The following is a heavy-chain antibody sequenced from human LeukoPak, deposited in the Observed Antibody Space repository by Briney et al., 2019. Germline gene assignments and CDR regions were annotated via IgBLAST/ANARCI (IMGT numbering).Heavy chain of an antibody. D-gene: IGHD3-16*02. CDR1: GFTVSSYY. J-gene: IGHJ6*03. V-gene: IGHV3-53*01. CDR2: IYSGGST. CDR3: ARVYRDDTGPHYYYYMDV. Sequence: PGGSLRLSCAASGFTVSSYYMNWVRQAPGKELEWVSVIYSGGSTYYADSVKGRFTISRDNSKNTLYLQMNSLRAEDTAVYYCARVYRDDTGPHYYYYMDVWGKGTTVTISS.